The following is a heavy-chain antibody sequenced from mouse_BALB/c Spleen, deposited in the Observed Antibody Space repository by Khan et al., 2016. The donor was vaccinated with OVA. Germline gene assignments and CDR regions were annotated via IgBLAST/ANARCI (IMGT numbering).Heavy chain of an antibody. J-gene: IGHJ3*01. CDR3: TRHGFVAWFTY. CDR2: IDPYSGGT. Sequence: EVKLLESGPELMKPGASVKISCKASGYSFTNYYIHWVIQSHGKSLEWIGYIDPYSGGTTYNQKFKGKATLTVDKSSSTAYIHLSNLTSEDSAVXYSTRHGFVAWFTYWGQGTLVTVSA. V-gene: IGHV1S135*01. CDR1: GYSFTNYY.